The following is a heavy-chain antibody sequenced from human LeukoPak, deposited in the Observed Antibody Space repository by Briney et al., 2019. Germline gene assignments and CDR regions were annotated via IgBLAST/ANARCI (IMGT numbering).Heavy chain of an antibody. D-gene: IGHD3-22*01. CDR2: IYTSGST. CDR1: GGSISSGSYY. V-gene: IGHV4-61*02. Sequence: SETLSLTCTVSGGSISSGSYYWSWIRQPAGKGLEWIGRIYTSGSTNYNPSLKSRVTISVDTSKNQFSLKLSSVTAADTAVYYCARAVITMVVPSRDWFDPWGQGTLVTVSS. J-gene: IGHJ5*02. CDR3: ARAVITMVVPSRDWFDP.